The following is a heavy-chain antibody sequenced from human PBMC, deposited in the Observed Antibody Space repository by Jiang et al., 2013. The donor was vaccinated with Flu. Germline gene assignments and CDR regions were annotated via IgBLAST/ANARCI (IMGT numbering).Heavy chain of an antibody. CDR3: ARDNGSGSYPWPFDY. V-gene: IGHV3-66*01. CDR2: IYSGGST. CDR1: GFTVSSNY. Sequence: VQLLESGGGLVQPGGSLRLSCAASGFTVSSNYMSWVRQAPGKGLEWVSVIYSGGSTYYADSVKGRFTISRDNSKNTLYLQMNSLRAEDTAVYYCARDNGSGSYPWPFDYWGQGTLVTVSS. J-gene: IGHJ4*02. D-gene: IGHD3-10*01.